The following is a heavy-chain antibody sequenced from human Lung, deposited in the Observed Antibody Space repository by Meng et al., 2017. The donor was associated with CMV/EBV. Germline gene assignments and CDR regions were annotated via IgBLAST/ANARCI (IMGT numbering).Heavy chain of an antibody. J-gene: IGHJ4*02. CDR3: ARVVGLHVAY. V-gene: IGHV3-53*01. Sequence: GGSLRLSCAASGLSVSSKYMSWVRQAPGKGLEWVSVIYSNNNTYYADSVKGRFTISRDNSKNTLYFQMNSLRAEDTAVYYCARVVGLHVAYWGQGTLVTVSS. CDR1: GLSVSSKY. D-gene: IGHD1-26*01. CDR2: IYSNNNT.